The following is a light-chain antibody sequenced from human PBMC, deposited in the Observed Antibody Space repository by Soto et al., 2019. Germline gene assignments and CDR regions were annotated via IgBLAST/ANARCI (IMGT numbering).Light chain of an antibody. CDR2: GAS. CDR1: QSVSSN. J-gene: IGKJ1*01. CDR3: QQYNNWPRT. V-gene: IGKV3-15*01. Sequence: EIVLTQSPATLSLSPGERATLCCRASQSVSSNLAWYQQKPGQAPRLLIYGASTRATGLPGRFRGSGSGTEFTLTISSLQSEDFAVYYCQQYNNWPRTFGQGTKVDI.